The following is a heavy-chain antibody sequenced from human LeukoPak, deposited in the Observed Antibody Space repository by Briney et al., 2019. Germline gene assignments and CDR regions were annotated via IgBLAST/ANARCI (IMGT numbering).Heavy chain of an antibody. CDR1: GFTFSYYS. Sequence: GGSLRLSCAASGFTFSYYSMNWVRQAPGKGLEWVSYISSISGTIDYADSVKGRFTISRDDAKNSLYLQMNSLRAEDTAVYYCARDHGGSYSYWGQGTLVTVSS. V-gene: IGHV3-48*01. J-gene: IGHJ4*02. D-gene: IGHD1-26*01. CDR2: ISSISGTI. CDR3: ARDHGGSYSY.